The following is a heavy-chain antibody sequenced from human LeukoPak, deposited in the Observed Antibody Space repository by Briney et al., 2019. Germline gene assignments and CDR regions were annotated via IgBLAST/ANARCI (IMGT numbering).Heavy chain of an antibody. CDR2: IYYSGST. CDR1: GGSISSGDYY. CDR3: AREVIVVVPAATNWFDP. Sequence: PSETLSLTCTVSGGSISSGDYYWSWIRQPPGKGLEWIGYIYYSGSTYYNPSLKSRVTISVDTSKNQFSLKLSSVTAADTAVYYCAREVIVVVPAATNWFDPWGQGTLVTVSS. D-gene: IGHD2-2*01. J-gene: IGHJ5*02. V-gene: IGHV4-30-4*01.